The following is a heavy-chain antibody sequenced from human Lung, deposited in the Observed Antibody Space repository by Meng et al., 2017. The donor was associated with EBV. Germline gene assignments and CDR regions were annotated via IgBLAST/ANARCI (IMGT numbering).Heavy chain of an antibody. V-gene: IGHV3-23*01. Sequence: GQVWGAGGGLFQPGGSLRLSCAASGFTFSSYAMSWVRQAPGKGLEWVSAISGSGGSTYYADSVKGRFTISRDNSKNTLYLQMNSLRAEDTAVYYCAKMYSSGWYDYFDYWGQGTLVTVSS. CDR3: AKMYSSGWYDYFDY. CDR1: GFTFSSYA. D-gene: IGHD6-19*01. CDR2: ISGSGGST. J-gene: IGHJ4*02.